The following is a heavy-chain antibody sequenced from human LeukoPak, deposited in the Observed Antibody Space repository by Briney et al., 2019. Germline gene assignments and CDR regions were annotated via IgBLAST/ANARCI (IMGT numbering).Heavy chain of an antibody. CDR3: ARGGTRHLFDY. CDR2: INAGNGNT. CDR1: GYTFTSYA. D-gene: IGHD1-7*01. Sequence: GASVNVSCKASGYTFTSYAMHWVRQAPGQRLEWMGWINAGNGNTKYSQKFQGRVTITRDTSASTAYMELSSLRSEDTAVYYCARGGTRHLFDYWGQGTLVTVSS. V-gene: IGHV1-3*01. J-gene: IGHJ4*02.